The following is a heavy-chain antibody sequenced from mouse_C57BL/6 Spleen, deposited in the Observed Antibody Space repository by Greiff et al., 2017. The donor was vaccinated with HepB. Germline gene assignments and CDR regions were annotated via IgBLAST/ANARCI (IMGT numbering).Heavy chain of an antibody. CDR3: ASITTVERDWYFDV. CDR2: IYPSDSET. CDR1: GYTFTSYW. V-gene: IGHV1-61*01. D-gene: IGHD1-1*01. J-gene: IGHJ1*03. Sequence: QVQLQQPGAELVRPGSSVKLSCKASGYTFTSYWMDWVKQRPGQGLEWIGNIYPSDSETHYNQKFKDKATLTVDKSSSTAYMQLSSLTSEDSAVYHCASITTVERDWYFDVWGTGTTVTVSS.